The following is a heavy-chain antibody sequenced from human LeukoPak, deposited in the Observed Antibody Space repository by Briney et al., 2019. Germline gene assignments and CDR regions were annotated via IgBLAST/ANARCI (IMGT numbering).Heavy chain of an antibody. V-gene: IGHV4-31*03. CDR1: GGSISSGGYY. CDR3: ARGDSRSWYKH. Sequence: PSETLSLTCTVSGGSISSGGYYWSWIRQHPGKGLEWIGYIYYSGSTYYNPSLKSRVTISVDTSKNQFSLKLSSVTAADTAVYYCARGDSRSWYKHWGQGTLVRVSS. CDR2: IYYSGST. D-gene: IGHD6-13*01. J-gene: IGHJ1*01.